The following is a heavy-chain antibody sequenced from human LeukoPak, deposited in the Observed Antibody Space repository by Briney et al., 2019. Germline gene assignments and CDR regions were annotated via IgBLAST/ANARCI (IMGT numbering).Heavy chain of an antibody. V-gene: IGHV1-69*13. D-gene: IGHD3-16*01. CDR1: GGTFSSYA. J-gene: IGHJ4*02. CDR3: AGGLYASGYYFDY. CDR2: IIPIFGTA. Sequence: SVKVSCKASGGTFSSYAISWVRQAPGQGLEWMGGIIPIFGTANYAQKFQGRVTITADESTSTAYMELSSLRSEDTAVCYCAGGLYASGYYFDYWGQGTLVTVSS.